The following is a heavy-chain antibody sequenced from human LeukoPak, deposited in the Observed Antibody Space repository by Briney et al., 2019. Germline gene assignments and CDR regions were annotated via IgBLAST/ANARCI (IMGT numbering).Heavy chain of an antibody. V-gene: IGHV3-43*02. CDR3: AKGVRSGTYYNCFDP. CDR2: ISGDGDSI. CDR1: GFTLDDYA. J-gene: IGHJ5*02. D-gene: IGHD1-26*01. Sequence: GGSLRLSCVVSGFTLDDYALHWVRQAPGKGLEWISLISGDGDSIYYADSVKGRFTISRDNSKNSLYLQMSSLRAEDTALYYCAKGVRSGTYYNCFDPWGRGTLVTVSS.